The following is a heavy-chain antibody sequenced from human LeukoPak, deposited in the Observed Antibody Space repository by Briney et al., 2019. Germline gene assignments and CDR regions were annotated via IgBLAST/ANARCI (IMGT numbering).Heavy chain of an antibody. CDR1: GGTFSSYA. D-gene: IGHD2-2*01. V-gene: IGHV1-69*13. J-gene: IGHJ6*02. CDR2: IIPIFGTA. Sequence: SVKVSCKASGGTFSSYAISWVRQAPGQGLEWMGGIIPIFGTANYAQKFQGRVTITADESTSTAYMELSSLRSEDTAVYYCARQPFAPSSTTEYYYYGMDVWGQGTTVTVSS. CDR3: ARQPFAPSSTTEYYYYGMDV.